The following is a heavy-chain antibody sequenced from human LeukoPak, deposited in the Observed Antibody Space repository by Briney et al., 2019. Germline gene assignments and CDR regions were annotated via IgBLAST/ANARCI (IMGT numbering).Heavy chain of an antibody. CDR2: IKTDGSNT. J-gene: IGHJ4*02. Sequence: GGSLRLSCEASGFTFSRYWMHWVRQAPGKGLVWVSRIKTDGSNTKYADSVKGRFSISRDNAKKTLYLQMNSLRAEDTAVYYCARGAGYNYPYYFDYWGQGTLVTVSS. CDR3: ARGAGYNYPYYFDY. V-gene: IGHV3-74*03. D-gene: IGHD5-24*01. CDR1: GFTFSRYW.